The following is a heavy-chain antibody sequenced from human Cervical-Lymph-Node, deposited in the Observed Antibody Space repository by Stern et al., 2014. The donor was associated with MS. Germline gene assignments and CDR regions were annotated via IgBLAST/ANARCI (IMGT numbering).Heavy chain of an antibody. V-gene: IGHV1-46*03. CDR1: GYTFIDYY. Sequence: VQLVDSGADVKKPGASVTVSCRTSGYTFIDYYIHWVRQAPGQGLEWMGIINLSDGATTYAQKFQGRVTMTRDTSTNTAYMQLGSLTSEDTAVFFCAREGADNDAFDVWGQGTMVTVSS. CDR3: AREGADNDAFDV. CDR2: INLSDGAT. D-gene: IGHD1-26*01. J-gene: IGHJ3*01.